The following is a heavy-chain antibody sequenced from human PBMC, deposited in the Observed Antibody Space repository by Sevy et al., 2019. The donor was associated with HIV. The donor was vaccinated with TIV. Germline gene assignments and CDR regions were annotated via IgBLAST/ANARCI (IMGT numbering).Heavy chain of an antibody. CDR2: IAHDGGNK. V-gene: IGHV3-30*18. D-gene: IGHD1-26*01. J-gene: IGHJ4*02. CDR3: AKIPAGGSYFSYFDS. CDR1: GFSFNKYG. Sequence: GSLRLSCAASGFSFNKYGMHWVRQAPGEGLEWVAVIAHDGGNKYYTDSVKGRFTISRDNSKNTLYLQMNSLRAEDTAVYYCAKIPAGGSYFSYFDSWGQGTLVTVSS.